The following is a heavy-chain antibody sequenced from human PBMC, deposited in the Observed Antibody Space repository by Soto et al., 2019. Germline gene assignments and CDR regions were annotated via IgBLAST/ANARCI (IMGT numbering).Heavy chain of an antibody. D-gene: IGHD6-19*01. J-gene: IGHJ4*02. V-gene: IGHV1-69*13. CDR1: GGTFSSYA. CDR2: IIPIFGTA. Sequence: SVKVSCKASGGTFSSYAINWVRQAPGQGLEWMGGIIPIFGTANYAQKFQGRVTITADESTSTAYMELSSLRSEDTAVYYCARGVPDTSYSSGWFYYFDYWGQGTLVTVSS. CDR3: ARGVPDTSYSSGWFYYFDY.